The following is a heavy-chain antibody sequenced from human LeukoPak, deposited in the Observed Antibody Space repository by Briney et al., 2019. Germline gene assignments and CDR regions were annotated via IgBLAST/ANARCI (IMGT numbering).Heavy chain of an antibody. D-gene: IGHD5-24*01. CDR1: GFTFTTSG. J-gene: IGHJ4*02. Sequence: PGRSPRLSCSASGFTFTTSGMHWVRQAPGKGLEWVSVISNDENYKYYADSVKGRFTISRDNSKNTLYLQMNSLRAEDTAVYYCAKNAGRDGYNDYFDYWGQGTLVTVSS. CDR3: AKNAGRDGYNDYFDY. V-gene: IGHV3-30*18. CDR2: ISNDENYK.